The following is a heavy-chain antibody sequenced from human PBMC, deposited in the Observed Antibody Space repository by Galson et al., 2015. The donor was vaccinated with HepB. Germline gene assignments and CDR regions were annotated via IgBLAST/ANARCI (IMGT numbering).Heavy chain of an antibody. Sequence: SLRLSCAASGFTFSSYVMHWVRQAPGKGLDWVAVISYDGSNKYNADSVKGRFTISRDNSKNTLYLQMNSLRAEDTAVYYCARERYYDYVWGSYRYNYFDYWGQGTLVTVSS. V-gene: IGHV3-30-3*01. CDR2: ISYDGSNK. CDR3: ARERYYDYVWGSYRYNYFDY. CDR1: GFTFSSYV. D-gene: IGHD3-16*02. J-gene: IGHJ4*02.